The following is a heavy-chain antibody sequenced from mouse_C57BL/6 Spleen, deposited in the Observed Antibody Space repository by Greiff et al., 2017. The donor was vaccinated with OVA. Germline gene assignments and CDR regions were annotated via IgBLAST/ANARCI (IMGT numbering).Heavy chain of an antibody. Sequence: QVQLQQSGAELVKPGASVKLSCKASGYTFTSYWMHWVKQRPGQGLEWIGMIHPNSGSTNYNEKFKSKATLTVDKSSSTAYMQLSSLTSEDSAVYYCARSGPDEIYYAMDYWGQGTSVTVSS. CDR2: IHPNSGST. D-gene: IGHD3-1*01. J-gene: IGHJ4*01. CDR1: GYTFTSYW. V-gene: IGHV1-64*01. CDR3: ARSGPDEIYYAMDY.